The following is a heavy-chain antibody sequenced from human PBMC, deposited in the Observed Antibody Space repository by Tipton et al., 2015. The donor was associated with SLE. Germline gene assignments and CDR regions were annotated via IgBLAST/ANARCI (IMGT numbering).Heavy chain of an antibody. D-gene: IGHD3-16*01. J-gene: IGHJ5*02. CDR1: GGSFSGYY. Sequence: LSLTCAVYGGSFSGYYWSWVRQAPGKGLEWVSAISGSGGSTYYADSVKGRFTISRDNSKNTLYLQMNSLRAEDTAVYYCAKEGDSVFDPWGQGTLVTVSS. CDR2: ISGSGGST. CDR3: AKEGDSVFDP. V-gene: IGHV3-23*01.